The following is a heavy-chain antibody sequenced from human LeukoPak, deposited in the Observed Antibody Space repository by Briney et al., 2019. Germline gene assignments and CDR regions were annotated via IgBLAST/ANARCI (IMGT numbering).Heavy chain of an antibody. Sequence: GGSLRLSCAASGFTFSSYAMSWVRQAPGKGLEWVSAISGSGGSTYYADSVKGRFTISRDNSKNTLYLQMNSLRAEDTAVYYCAKDRDYYYDSSGPTQYFDYWGQGTLVTVSS. CDR3: AKDRDYYYDSSGPTQYFDY. CDR1: GFTFSSYA. D-gene: IGHD3-22*01. CDR2: ISGSGGST. J-gene: IGHJ4*02. V-gene: IGHV3-23*01.